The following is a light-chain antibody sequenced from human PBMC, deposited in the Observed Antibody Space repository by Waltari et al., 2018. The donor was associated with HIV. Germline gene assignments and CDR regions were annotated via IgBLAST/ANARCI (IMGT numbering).Light chain of an antibody. V-gene: IGLV2-14*01. CDR1: RGDVGGYTY. CDR2: EVT. J-gene: IGLJ3*02. Sequence: QSALTQPASVSGSLGQSITISCTGTRGDVGGYTYVSWYQYYPGKAPRLMIYEVTNRPSGVSNRFSGSKSGNTASLTISGLQAEDESDYYCASYTSSSTLVLFGGGTKLTVL. CDR3: ASYTSSSTLVL.